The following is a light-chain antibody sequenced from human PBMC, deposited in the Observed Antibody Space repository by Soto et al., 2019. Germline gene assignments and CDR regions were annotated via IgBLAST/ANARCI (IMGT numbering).Light chain of an antibody. CDR1: SSDVGGYNY. V-gene: IGLV2-14*01. Sequence: QSALTQPASVSGSPGQSITISCTGTSSDVGGYNYVSWYQQHPGKAPKLMIYEVSNRPSGVSNRCSGSKSGNTASLTISGLKAEDEADYYCRSYTSSSTLVVFGGGTKLTVL. CDR3: RSYTSSSTLVV. CDR2: EVS. J-gene: IGLJ2*01.